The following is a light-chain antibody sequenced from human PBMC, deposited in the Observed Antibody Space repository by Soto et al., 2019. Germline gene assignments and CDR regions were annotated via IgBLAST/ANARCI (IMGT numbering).Light chain of an antibody. J-gene: IGLJ1*01. CDR3: SAWDDALAAYV. V-gene: IGLV1-47*02. Sequence: QSVLTQSPSASGAPGQTIIISCSGSSSNIGTNAVYWYQQLPGSAPTLLVHSNDQRPFGVPHRFSGSRSGTSASLAVSGLRSEDGADYYCSAWDDALAAYVFGTGTKVTVL. CDR1: SSNIGTNA. CDR2: SND.